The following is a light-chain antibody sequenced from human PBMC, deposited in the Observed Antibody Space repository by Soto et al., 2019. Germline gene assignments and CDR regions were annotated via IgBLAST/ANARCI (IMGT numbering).Light chain of an antibody. J-gene: IGKJ4*01. CDR1: QTISTY. CDR3: QQGYSIHALT. Sequence: DIQMTQSPSSLSASVGDRVTISCRASQTISTYLHWYQHKPGRAPRLLISDVSTLQSGVPGRFRGSGSETEFTITITYVQPEYFATYYCQQGYSIHALTFGGGTKVELK. CDR2: DVS. V-gene: IGKV1-39*01.